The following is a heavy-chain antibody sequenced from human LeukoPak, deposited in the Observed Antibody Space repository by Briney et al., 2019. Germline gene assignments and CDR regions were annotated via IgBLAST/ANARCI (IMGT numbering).Heavy chain of an antibody. CDR3: ARGKIVGASLFDY. CDR2: IKQDGSEM. Sequence: GGSLRLSCAASGFTFRSYWMDWVRQAPGKGLEWVANIKQDGSEMYYVDSVKGRFTISRDNTKNSLFLHMSSLRAEDTAVYYCARGKIVGASLFDYWGQGALVTVSS. V-gene: IGHV3-7*01. CDR1: GFTFRSYW. D-gene: IGHD1-26*01. J-gene: IGHJ4*02.